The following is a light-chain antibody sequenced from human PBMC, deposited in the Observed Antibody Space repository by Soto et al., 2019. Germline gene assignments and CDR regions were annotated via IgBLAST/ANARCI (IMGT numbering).Light chain of an antibody. V-gene: IGKV1-5*01. CDR1: QSISSR. CDR2: DAS. J-gene: IGKJ4*01. Sequence: DIQMTQSPSILSAFVGDRVTITCRASQSISSRLVWYQQKPGKAPKFLIYDASSLESGVPSRFSGGGSGTQFTLTISSLQPDDSATYYCQQFDSYPLTFGGGTKVEI. CDR3: QQFDSYPLT.